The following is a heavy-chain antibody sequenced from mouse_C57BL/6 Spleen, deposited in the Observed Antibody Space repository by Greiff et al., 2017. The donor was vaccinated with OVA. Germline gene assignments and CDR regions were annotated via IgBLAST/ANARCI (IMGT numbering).Heavy chain of an antibody. CDR3: ARPLTGTTWFAY. D-gene: IGHD4-1*01. CDR2: ISNGGGST. J-gene: IGHJ3*01. Sequence: EVKLQESGGGLVQPGGSLKLSCAASGFTFSDYYMYWVRQTPEKRLEWVAYISNGGGSTYYPDTVKGRFTISRDNAKNTLYLQMSRLKSEDTAMYYCARPLTGTTWFAYWGQGTLVTVSA. V-gene: IGHV5-12*01. CDR1: GFTFSDYY.